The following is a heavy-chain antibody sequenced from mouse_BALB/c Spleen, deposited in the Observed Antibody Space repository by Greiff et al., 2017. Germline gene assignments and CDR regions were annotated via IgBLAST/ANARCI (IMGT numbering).Heavy chain of an antibody. CDR3: ARDYGNFPVYYAMDY. CDR2: ISSGGSYT. CDR1: GFTFSSYA. D-gene: IGHD2-1*01. Sequence: EVKLVESGGGLVKPGGSLKLSCAASGFTFSSYAMSWVRQSPEKRLEWVAEISSGGSYTYYPDTVTGRFTISRDNAKNTLYLEMSSLRSEDTAMYYCARDYGNFPVYYAMDYWGQGTSVTVSS. V-gene: IGHV5-9-4*01. J-gene: IGHJ4*01.